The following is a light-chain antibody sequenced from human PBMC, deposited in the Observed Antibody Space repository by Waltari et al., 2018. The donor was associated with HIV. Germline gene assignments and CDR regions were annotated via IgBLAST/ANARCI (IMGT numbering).Light chain of an antibody. CDR1: SSDVGGYNY. Sequence: QSALTQPPSASGSPGQSVTISCTGTSSDVGGYNYVSWYQQFPGKVPKLLIYEVTKRPSGVSDRFAGSKSGNTASLTVSGLQADDEADYYCSSYGGTNNFIVFGGGTKLTVL. CDR2: EVT. V-gene: IGLV2-8*01. CDR3: SSYGGTNNFIV. J-gene: IGLJ2*01.